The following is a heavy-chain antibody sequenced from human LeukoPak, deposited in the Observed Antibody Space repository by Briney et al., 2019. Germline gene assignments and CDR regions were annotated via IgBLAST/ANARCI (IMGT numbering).Heavy chain of an antibody. CDR2: ISASGGTT. J-gene: IGHJ6*02. Sequence: GGSLRLSCAASGFSFSSYAMSWVRQAPGKGLEWVSSISASGGTTYYADSVKGRFTISRDNSKNTLYLQMNSLRAGDTAVYYCARMMRFTYYGSGSSSYYYYYGMDVWGQGTTVTVSS. CDR3: ARMMRFTYYGSGSSSYYYYYGMDV. CDR1: GFSFSSYA. V-gene: IGHV3-23*01. D-gene: IGHD3-10*01.